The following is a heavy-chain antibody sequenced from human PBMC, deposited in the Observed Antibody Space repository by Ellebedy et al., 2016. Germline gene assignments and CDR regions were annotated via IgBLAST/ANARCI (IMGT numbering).Heavy chain of an antibody. J-gene: IGHJ3*01. CDR3: VTRHNGAFDF. Sequence: GESLKISXAASGFSVTSNDMCWVRQAPGKGLELVSLIYGGGTSYYAESVKGRFTISRDNSKKTPYLQMSGLGAEDTAVYYCVTRHNGAFDFWGQGTMVTVSS. V-gene: IGHV3-53*01. D-gene: IGHD1-14*01. CDR2: IYGGGTS. CDR1: GFSVTSND.